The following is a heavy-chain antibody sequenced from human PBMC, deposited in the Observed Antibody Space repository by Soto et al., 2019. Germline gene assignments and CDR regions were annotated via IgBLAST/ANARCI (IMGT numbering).Heavy chain of an antibody. V-gene: IGHV3-23*01. CDR2: ISGSGGST. D-gene: IGHD3-9*01. CDR3: AKIGDYAIY. Sequence: GGSRRLSCSSSVFTVSSYAMSWVRQAPGKGLEWVLAISGSGGSTYYAGSVKGRFTISRDNSKNTLYLQMNSLRAEDTAVYYCAKIGDYAIYWGQGTLVTVSS. J-gene: IGHJ4*02. CDR1: VFTVSSYA.